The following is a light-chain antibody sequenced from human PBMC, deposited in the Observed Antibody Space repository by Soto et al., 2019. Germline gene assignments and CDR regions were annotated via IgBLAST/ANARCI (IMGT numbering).Light chain of an antibody. CDR1: RTVDSTY. CDR3: QQYVGSSRT. CDR2: AVS. V-gene: IGKV3-20*01. J-gene: IGKJ1*01. Sequence: EIVLTQSPGTLSLSPGESAAISCRASRTVDSTYLAWYQQKPGQAPRLLIYAVSTRATGIPDRFSGSGSGTDFTLTIRRLENEDLAVYHCQQYVGSSRTFGQGTKVDIK.